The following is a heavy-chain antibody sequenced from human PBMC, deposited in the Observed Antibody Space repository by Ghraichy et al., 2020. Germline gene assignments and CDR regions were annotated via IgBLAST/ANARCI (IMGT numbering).Heavy chain of an antibody. V-gene: IGHV3-23*01. D-gene: IGHD6-19*01. J-gene: IGHJ3*02. CDR1: GFTFSSYA. CDR2: ISGSGGST. Sequence: LSLTCAASGFTFSSYAMSWVRQAPGKGLEWVSAISGSGGSTYYADSVKGRFTISRDNSKNTLYLQMNSLRAEDTAVYYCAKLSSGWYGSAFDIWGQGTMVTVSS. CDR3: AKLSSGWYGSAFDI.